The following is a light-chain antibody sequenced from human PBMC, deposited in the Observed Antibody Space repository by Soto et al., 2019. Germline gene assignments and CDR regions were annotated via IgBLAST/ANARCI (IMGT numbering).Light chain of an antibody. J-gene: IGKJ3*01. CDR3: QQLNSYPIT. Sequence: DIQLTQSPSFLSASVGDRVTITCRASQSINNYLGWYQQKPGKAPKLLIYAASTLQSGVPTRSSGSGSGTDFTLTISSLQPEDFATYYCQQLNSYPITFGPGTKVDI. V-gene: IGKV1-9*01. CDR1: QSINNY. CDR2: AAS.